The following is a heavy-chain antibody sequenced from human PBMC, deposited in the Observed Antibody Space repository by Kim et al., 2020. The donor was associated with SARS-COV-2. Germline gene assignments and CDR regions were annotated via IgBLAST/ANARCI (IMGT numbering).Heavy chain of an antibody. D-gene: IGHD6-13*01. V-gene: IGHV3-48*03. CDR2: ISSSGSTR. Sequence: GGSLRLSCAASGFTFSSYEMNWVRQAPGKGLEWVSYISSSGSTRYYADSVKGRFTISRDNAKNSLYLQMNSLRAEDTAVYYCARDGSPGIATAGLFDYWGQGTLVTVSS. CDR3: ARDGSPGIATAGLFDY. CDR1: GFTFSSYE. J-gene: IGHJ4*02.